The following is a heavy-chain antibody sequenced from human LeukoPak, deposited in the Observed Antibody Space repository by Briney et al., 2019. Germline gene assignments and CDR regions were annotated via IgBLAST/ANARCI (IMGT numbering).Heavy chain of an antibody. CDR3: AKGLYSSSWYFDY. Sequence: PGGSLRLSCAASGFTFSSYAMTWVRQAPGKGLEGVSSISGSGDNTYYADSVKGRFTVSRDNSKNTLYLQMNSLRAEDTAVYYCAKGLYSSSWYFDYWGQGTLVAVSS. CDR1: GFTFSSYA. CDR2: ISGSGDNT. J-gene: IGHJ4*02. D-gene: IGHD6-13*01. V-gene: IGHV3-23*01.